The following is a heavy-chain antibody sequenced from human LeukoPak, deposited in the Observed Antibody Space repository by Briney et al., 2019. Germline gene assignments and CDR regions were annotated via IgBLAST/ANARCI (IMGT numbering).Heavy chain of an antibody. CDR1: GGSFSGYY. CDR3: ARGREVTRDFDY. V-gene: IGHV4-34*01. CDR2: VNHSGST. J-gene: IGHJ4*02. D-gene: IGHD4-11*01. Sequence: PSETLSLTCVVYGGSFSGYYWTWIRQPPGKGLEWIGDVNHSGSTNYNPSLESRVTISVDTSKSQFSPKLSSVTAADTSVYYCARGREVTRDFDYWGQGTLVSVSS.